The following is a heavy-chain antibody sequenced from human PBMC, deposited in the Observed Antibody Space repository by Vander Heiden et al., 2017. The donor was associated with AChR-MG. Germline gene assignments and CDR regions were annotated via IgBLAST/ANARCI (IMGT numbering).Heavy chain of an antibody. CDR1: GSTFDDYA. Sequence: EVQLVGFGGGLLQPGRSLRLPGSASGSTFDDYAMHWVLQAPGKGLEWVSGISWNGGSIGYADSMKGRFTISRDNDKNALYLQMNSLRAEDTALYYCAKDYCSGGSCYFDFWGQGTLVTVSS. J-gene: IGHJ4*02. CDR3: AKDYCSGGSCYFDF. CDR2: ISWNGGSI. V-gene: IGHV3-9*01. D-gene: IGHD2-15*01.